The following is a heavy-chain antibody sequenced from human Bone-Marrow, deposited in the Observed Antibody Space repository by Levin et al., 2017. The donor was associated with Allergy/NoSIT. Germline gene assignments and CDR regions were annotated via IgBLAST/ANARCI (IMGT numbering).Heavy chain of an antibody. CDR1: GFAFDDYI. CDR2: ISWDAATT. V-gene: IGHV3-43*01. J-gene: IGHJ4*02. CDR3: AKSTVKNRYDGSGYDS. D-gene: IGHD3-22*01. Sequence: LSLPCAASGFAFDDYIMHWVRQVPGKGLEWVSLISWDAATTYYADSVRGRFTISRDTGKNSLYLQMNSLRTEDTALYYCAKSTVKNRYDGSGYDSWGQGTLVTVSS.